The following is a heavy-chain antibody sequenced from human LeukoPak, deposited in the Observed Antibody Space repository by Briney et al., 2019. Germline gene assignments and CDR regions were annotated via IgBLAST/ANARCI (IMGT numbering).Heavy chain of an antibody. CDR1: GYTFTSYH. CDR3: ARGYDLSGAYYYYCGMDV. V-gene: IGHV1-46*01. J-gene: IGHJ6*02. D-gene: IGHD3-16*01. CDR2: INPRGGGT. Sequence: ASVKVSCKASGYTFTSYHMHWVRQAPGQGLEWMGIINPRGGGTNYAQKFQGRVTMTRDTSTSTVYMELSSLRSEDTAIYYCARGYDLSGAYYYYCGMDVWGQGTTVTVSS.